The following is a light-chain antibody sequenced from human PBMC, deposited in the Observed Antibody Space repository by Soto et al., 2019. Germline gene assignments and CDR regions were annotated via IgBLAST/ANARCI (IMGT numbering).Light chain of an antibody. J-gene: IGKJ1*01. Sequence: EIVLTQSPGTLSLSPGERATLSCRASQSVSSGFLAWYQQKPGQAPRLLIYGASSRATGIPDRFSGGGSGTDFTLTISRLEAEDFAVYYCQQYGSSPPWTFGQGTKVEIK. CDR3: QQYGSSPPWT. CDR1: QSVSSGF. CDR2: GAS. V-gene: IGKV3-20*01.